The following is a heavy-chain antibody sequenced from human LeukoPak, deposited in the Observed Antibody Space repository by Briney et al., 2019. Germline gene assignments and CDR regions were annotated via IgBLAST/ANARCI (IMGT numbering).Heavy chain of an antibody. D-gene: IGHD1-26*01. CDR2: IYPGDSDT. CDR3: ARRHGGSSWSPYYFDY. J-gene: IGHJ4*02. Sequence: LGESLKISCQGSGYRFTNYWIAWVRQMPGKGMEWMGIIYPGDSDTRYSTSFQGQVTISADKSISTAYLQWSSLKASDTAMYYCARRHGGSSWSPYYFDYWGQGTLVTVSS. V-gene: IGHV5-51*01. CDR1: GYRFTNYW.